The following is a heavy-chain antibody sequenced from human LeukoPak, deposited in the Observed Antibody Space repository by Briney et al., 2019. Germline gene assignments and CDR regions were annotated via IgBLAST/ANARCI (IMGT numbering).Heavy chain of an antibody. CDR1: GFTFSSYS. D-gene: IGHD3-10*01. J-gene: IGHJ4*02. CDR3: ARDYRYGSGPFDY. V-gene: IGHV3-30*03. Sequence: QPGGSLRLSCAASGFTFSSYSMNWVRQAPGKGLEWVAVISYDGSNKYYADSVKGRFTISRDNSKNTLYLQMNSLRAEDTAVYYCARDYRYGSGPFDYWGQGTLVTVSS. CDR2: ISYDGSNK.